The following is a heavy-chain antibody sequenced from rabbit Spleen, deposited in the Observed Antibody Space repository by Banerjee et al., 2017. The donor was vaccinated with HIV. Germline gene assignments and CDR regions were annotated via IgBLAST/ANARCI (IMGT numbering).Heavy chain of an antibody. CDR1: GFSFSGVSW. V-gene: IGHV1S40*01. CDR3: ARDTGSSFSSYGMDL. D-gene: IGHD8-1*01. J-gene: IGHJ6*01. CDR2: IFSGTTGTR. Sequence: QSLEESGGGLVKPGASLTLTCTASGFSFSGVSWIFWVRQSPGKGLEWIGTIFSGTTGTRDYASWAKGRFTISKTSSTTVTLQMTSLTVADTATYFCARDTGSSFSSYGMDLWGPGTLVTVS.